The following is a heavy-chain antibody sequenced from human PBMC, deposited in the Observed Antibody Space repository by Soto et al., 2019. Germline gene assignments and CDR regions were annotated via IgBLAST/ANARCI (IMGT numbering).Heavy chain of an antibody. J-gene: IGHJ4*02. V-gene: IGHV3-48*04. CDR3: ARDKSGTYSIDY. Sequence: GGSLRLSCAASGFTFSRYTMNWVRQAPGKGLEWLSYISGAGGTMSYADSVKGRVTISRDNAKNSLYLQLDSLRAEDTAVYYCARDKSGTYSIDYWGQGTLVTVSS. CDR1: GFTFSRYT. CDR2: ISGAGGTM. D-gene: IGHD1-26*01.